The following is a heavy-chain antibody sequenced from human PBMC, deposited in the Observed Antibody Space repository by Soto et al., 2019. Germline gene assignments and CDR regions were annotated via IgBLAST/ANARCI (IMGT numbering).Heavy chain of an antibody. Sequence: GASVKVSCKASGYTFTSYAMHWVRQAPGQRLEWMGWINAGNGNTKYSQKFQGRVTITRDTSASTAYMELSSLRSEDTAVYYCARDPGIVATSDYYYYYGMDAWGQGTTVTVSS. CDR1: GYTFTSYA. V-gene: IGHV1-3*01. D-gene: IGHD5-12*01. CDR2: INAGNGNT. CDR3: ARDPGIVATSDYYYYYGMDA. J-gene: IGHJ6*02.